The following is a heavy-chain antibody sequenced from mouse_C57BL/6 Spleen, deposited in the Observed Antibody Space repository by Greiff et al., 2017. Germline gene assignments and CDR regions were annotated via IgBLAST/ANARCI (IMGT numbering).Heavy chain of an antibody. V-gene: IGHV1-15*01. CDR2: FVPETGGT. D-gene: IGHD2-2*01. J-gene: IGHJ2*01. Sequence: QVQLKQSGPELVRPGASVTLSCKASGYPFTDSEMHWLKQTPVHGLEWIGAFVPETGGTAYNQKFQGKAILTADKSSSTAYMELRSLTSEDSAVYYCTRGNYGYRNFDYWGQGTTLTVSS. CDR1: GYPFTDSE. CDR3: TRGNYGYRNFDY.